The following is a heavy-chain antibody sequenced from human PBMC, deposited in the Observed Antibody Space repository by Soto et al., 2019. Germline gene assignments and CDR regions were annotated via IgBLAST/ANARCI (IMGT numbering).Heavy chain of an antibody. D-gene: IGHD5-18*01. CDR1: GYTFTHYY. V-gene: IGHV1-46*01. Sequence: SVKVACKASGYTFTHYYIHWVRQAPGQGLEWMGIINPNGGITTYAQKFRAGFTMTRDTSTSTVYLELSSLRSEDSAVYYCATSVNSAMAFGYWGQRTLVTVSS. J-gene: IGHJ4*02. CDR3: ATSVNSAMAFGY. CDR2: INPNGGIT.